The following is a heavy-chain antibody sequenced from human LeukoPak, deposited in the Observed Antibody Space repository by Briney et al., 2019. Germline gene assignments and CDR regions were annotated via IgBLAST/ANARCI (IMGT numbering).Heavy chain of an antibody. CDR1: GGSFSGYY. CDR2: INHSGST. V-gene: IGHV4-34*01. Sequence: SETLSLTCAVYGGSFSGYYWSWIRQPPGKGLEWIGEINHSGSTNYNPSLKSRGTISVDTSKNQFSLKLSSVTAADTAVYYCARSEYYYGSGSYYSDYWGQGTLVTVSS. CDR3: ARSEYYYGSGSYYSDY. D-gene: IGHD3-10*01. J-gene: IGHJ4*02.